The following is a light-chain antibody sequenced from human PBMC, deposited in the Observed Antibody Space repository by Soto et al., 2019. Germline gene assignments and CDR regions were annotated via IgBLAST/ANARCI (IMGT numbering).Light chain of an antibody. CDR2: GDT. CDR1: NSNIGAGYD. Sequence: QSVLTQPPSGYGAPGQRVTISCPGKNSNIGAGYDVHWYQQLPGTAPKLLIYGDTNRPSGVPDRFSGSKSGTSASLAITGLQAEDEADYYCQSSDTSLSGSYVFGTGTKVTVL. V-gene: IGLV1-40*01. J-gene: IGLJ1*01. CDR3: QSSDTSLSGSYV.